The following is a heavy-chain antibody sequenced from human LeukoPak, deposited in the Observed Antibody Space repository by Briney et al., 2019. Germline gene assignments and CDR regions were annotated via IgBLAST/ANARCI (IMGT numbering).Heavy chain of an antibody. Sequence: GGSLRLSCAASGFTFSSYSMNWVRQAPGKGLEWVSSISSSSYIYYADSVKGRFTISRDNAKNSLYLQMNSLRAEDTAVYYCARDGRTEIMITFGGVMEGYYFDYWGQGTLVTVSS. CDR3: ARDGRTEIMITFGGVMEGYYFDY. CDR1: GFTFSSYS. CDR2: ISSSSYI. J-gene: IGHJ4*02. D-gene: IGHD3-16*01. V-gene: IGHV3-21*01.